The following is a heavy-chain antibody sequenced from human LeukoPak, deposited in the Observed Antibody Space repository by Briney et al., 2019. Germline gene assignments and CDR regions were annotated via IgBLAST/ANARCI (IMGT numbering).Heavy chain of an antibody. CDR2: IIPISGTA. V-gene: IGHV1-69*05. D-gene: IGHD5-24*01. CDR1: GGTFSSYA. CDR3: ARGMATIAWGLYYSYYYIDV. J-gene: IGHJ6*03. Sequence: SVKVSCKASGGTFSSYAISWVRQAPGQGLEWMGGIIPISGTANYAHKFQGRVTITTDESTSTAYMELSSLRSEDTDVYYCARGMATIAWGLYYSYYYIDVWGKGTTVGVSS.